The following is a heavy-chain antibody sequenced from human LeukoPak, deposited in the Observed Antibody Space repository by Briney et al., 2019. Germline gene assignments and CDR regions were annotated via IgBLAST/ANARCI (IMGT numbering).Heavy chain of an antibody. Sequence: GGSLSLSCVASGFDLSKVWVTWVRQAPGKGPECVGRSERNSDGGTTDYGAAVKGRFIISRDASENTVYLQMNSLKTEDTAVYFSTTDHSIIWGDIHVYWGQGALVAVSS. J-gene: IGHJ4*02. CDR2: SERNSDGGTT. CDR1: GFDLSKVW. V-gene: IGHV3-15*04. CDR3: TTDHSIIWGDIHVY. D-gene: IGHD3-10*01.